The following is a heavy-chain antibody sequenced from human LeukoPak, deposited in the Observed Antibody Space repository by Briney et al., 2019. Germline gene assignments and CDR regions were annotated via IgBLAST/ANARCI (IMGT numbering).Heavy chain of an antibody. CDR1: GLTLSGYW. D-gene: IGHD5-18*01. CDR3: ARARGNTYGYFEY. V-gene: IGHV3-74*01. J-gene: IGHJ4*02. Sequence: QPGGSLRLSCAASGLTLSGYWMHRVRQAPGKGLVWVSRINGDASSTSYADSVKGRFTISRDNAKSTLYLQMNSLRVEDTAVYYCARARGNTYGYFEYWGQGTLVTVSS. CDR2: INGDASST.